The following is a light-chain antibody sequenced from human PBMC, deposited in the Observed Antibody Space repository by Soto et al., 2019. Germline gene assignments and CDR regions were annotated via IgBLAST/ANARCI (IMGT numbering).Light chain of an antibody. V-gene: IGKV1-5*01. CDR3: QQYNSYSA. Sequence: DIQMTQSPSTLSSSVGDRVTITCRASQSVSNWLAWYQQKRGKAPALLIYDASSLKSGVPSRFSGSGSGTEFTLTISSLQHDYFATYYCQQYNSYSAFGQGTKVEIK. CDR2: DAS. J-gene: IGKJ1*01. CDR1: QSVSNW.